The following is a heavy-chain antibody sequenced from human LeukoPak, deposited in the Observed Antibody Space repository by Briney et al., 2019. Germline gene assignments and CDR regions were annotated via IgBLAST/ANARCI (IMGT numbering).Heavy chain of an antibody. D-gene: IGHD3-10*01. V-gene: IGHV1-69*13. J-gene: IGHJ4*02. CDR2: IIPIFGTA. CDR1: GGTFSSYA. CDR3: ARVHSEYYYGSGSYSSYFDY. Sequence: SVKVSCKASGGTFSSYAISWVRQAPGQGLEWMGGIIPIFGTANYAQKFQGRVTITADESTSTAYMELRSLRSDDTAVYYCARVHSEYYYGSGSYSSYFDYWGQGTLVTVSS.